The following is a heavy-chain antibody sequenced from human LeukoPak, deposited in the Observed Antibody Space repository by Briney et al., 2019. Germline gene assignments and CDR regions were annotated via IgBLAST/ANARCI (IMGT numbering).Heavy chain of an antibody. D-gene: IGHD3-3*01. J-gene: IGHJ4*02. Sequence: GGSLRLSCAASGLTFSSYWMSWVRQAPGKGLGWVADINQYGSEEYYVDSVKGRFTISRDNAKNSVYLEMNSLRAEDTAVYYCAREDQGFWRDFDLWGQGTLVTVSS. CDR3: AREDQGFWRDFDL. V-gene: IGHV3-7*01. CDR2: INQYGSEE. CDR1: GLTFSSYW.